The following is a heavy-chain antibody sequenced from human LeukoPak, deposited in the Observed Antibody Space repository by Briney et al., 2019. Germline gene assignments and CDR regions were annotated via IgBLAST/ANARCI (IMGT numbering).Heavy chain of an antibody. J-gene: IGHJ3*02. D-gene: IGHD6-25*01. Sequence: GESLKISCKGSGYSFTSYWIGWVRQMPGKGLEWMGIIYPGDSDTRYSPSFQGQVTISADKSISTAYLQWSSLKASDTAMYYCARQVGSRAVFDAFDIWGQGTMVTVSS. V-gene: IGHV5-51*01. CDR1: GYSFTSYW. CDR2: IYPGDSDT. CDR3: ARQVGSRAVFDAFDI.